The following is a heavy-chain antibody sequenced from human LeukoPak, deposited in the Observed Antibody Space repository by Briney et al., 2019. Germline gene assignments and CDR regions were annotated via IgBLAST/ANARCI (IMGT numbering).Heavy chain of an antibody. CDR3: ARAAVIVGASYFDY. D-gene: IGHD1-26*01. Sequence: GRSLRLSCAPSGFTFSSYAMHWVRQAPGRGLEGVAVISYDGSNKYYADSVKGRFTISRDNSKNTLYLQMNSLRAEDTAVYYCARAAVIVGASYFDYWGQGTLVTVSS. J-gene: IGHJ4*02. CDR2: ISYDGSNK. CDR1: GFTFSSYA. V-gene: IGHV3-30-3*01.